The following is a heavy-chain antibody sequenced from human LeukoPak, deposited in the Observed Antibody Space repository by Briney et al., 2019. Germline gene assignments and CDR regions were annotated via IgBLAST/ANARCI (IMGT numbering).Heavy chain of an antibody. J-gene: IGHJ6*03. CDR2: ISSSGSTI. CDR3: ARSGYSYGYSPYYYMDV. V-gene: IGHV3-11*04. CDR1: GFTFSDYY. D-gene: IGHD5-18*01. Sequence: PGESLRLSCATSGFTFSDYYMSWIRQAPGKGLEWVSYISSSGSTIYYADSVKGRFTISRDNAKNSLYLQMNSLRAEDTAVYYCARSGYSYGYSPYYYMDVWGKGTTVTVTS.